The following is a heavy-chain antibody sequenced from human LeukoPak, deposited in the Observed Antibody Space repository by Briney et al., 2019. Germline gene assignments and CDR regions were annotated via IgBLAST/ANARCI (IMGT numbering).Heavy chain of an antibody. Sequence: ASVKVSCKASGYTFTGYYMHWVRQAPGQGLEWMGWINPNSGGTNYAQKFQGRVTMTRDTSISTAYMELSRLRSDDTAVYYCARVTYFSLYHYGMDVWGQGTTVTVSS. V-gene: IGHV1-2*02. CDR1: GYTFTGYY. J-gene: IGHJ6*02. CDR3: ARVTYFSLYHYGMDV. CDR2: INPNSGGT. D-gene: IGHD2/OR15-2a*01.